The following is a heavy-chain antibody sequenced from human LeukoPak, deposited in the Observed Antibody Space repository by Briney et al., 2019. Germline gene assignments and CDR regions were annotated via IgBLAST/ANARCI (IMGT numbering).Heavy chain of an antibody. D-gene: IGHD4-11*01. J-gene: IGHJ4*02. V-gene: IGHV4-4*07. CDR1: DGSISSYY. CDR2: IYTSGST. CDR3: ARESVDYSNSYYFDY. Sequence: SETLSLTCTVSDGSISSYYWSWIRQPAGKGLEWIGRIYTSGSTNYNPSLKSRVTMSVDTSKNQFSLKLSSVTAADTAVYYCARESVDYSNSYYFDYWGQGTLVTVSS.